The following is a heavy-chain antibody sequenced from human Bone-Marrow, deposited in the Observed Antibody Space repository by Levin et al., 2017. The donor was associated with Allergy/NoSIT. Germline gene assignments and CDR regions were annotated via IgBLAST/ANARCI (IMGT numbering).Heavy chain of an antibody. D-gene: IGHD2-2*01. CDR2: TSSSGSAM. J-gene: IGHJ4*02. CDR3: AGGGRGYCSSASCFDY. CDR1: GFTFSDHY. Sequence: PGGSLRLSCAVSGFTFSDHYMSWIRQAPGKGLEWVSYTSSSGSAMYYADSVKGRFTISRDNAKNSLFLQMNSLRAEDTAVYYCAGGGRGYCSSASCFDYWGQGTLVTVSS. V-gene: IGHV3-11*01.